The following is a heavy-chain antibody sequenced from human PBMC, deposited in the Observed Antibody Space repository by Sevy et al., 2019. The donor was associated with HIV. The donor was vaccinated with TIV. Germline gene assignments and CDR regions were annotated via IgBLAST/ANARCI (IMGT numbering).Heavy chain of an antibody. J-gene: IGHJ4*02. V-gene: IGHV3-7*01. Sequence: GGSLRLSCAASGFNFSSYWMSWVRQAPGRGLEWVANIKQDGSERYYVDSVKGRFTISRDNAKNSLYMQMNSLRVEDTAVYYCARAIGLGYWGQGTLVTVSS. CDR3: ARAIGLGY. CDR2: IKQDGSER. D-gene: IGHD3-16*01. CDR1: GFNFSSYW.